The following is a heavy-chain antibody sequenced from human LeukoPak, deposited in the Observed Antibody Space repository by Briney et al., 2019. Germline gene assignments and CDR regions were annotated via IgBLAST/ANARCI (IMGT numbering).Heavy chain of an antibody. CDR3: ASSGAAGDYDY. D-gene: IGHD6-25*01. Sequence: SETLSLTCAVYGGSFSGYYWSWIRQPPGKGLEWIGEINHSGSTNYNPSLKSRVTISVDTSKNQFSLKLSSVTAADTAVYYCASSGAAGDYDYWGQGTLVTVSS. CDR2: INHSGST. V-gene: IGHV4-34*01. CDR1: GGSFSGYY. J-gene: IGHJ4*02.